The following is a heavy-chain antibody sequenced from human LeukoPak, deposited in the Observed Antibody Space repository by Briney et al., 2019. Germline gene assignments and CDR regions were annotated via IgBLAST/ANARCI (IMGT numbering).Heavy chain of an antibody. CDR3: ARARRDGYNSVAFDI. D-gene: IGHD5-24*01. CDR1: GFTFSSYS. J-gene: IGHJ3*02. Sequence: GGSLRLSCAASGFTFSSYSMNWVRQAPGKGLEWVSSISSSSSYIYYADSVKGRFTISRDNAKNTLYLQMNSLRAEDTAVYYCARARRDGYNSVAFDIWGQGTMVTVSS. V-gene: IGHV3-21*01. CDR2: ISSSSSYI.